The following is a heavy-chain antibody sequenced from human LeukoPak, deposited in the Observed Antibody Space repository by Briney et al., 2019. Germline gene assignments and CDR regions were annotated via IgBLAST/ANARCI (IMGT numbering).Heavy chain of an antibody. CDR3: AREYYDSSGYYLAYFDY. CDR1: GFSLSSYA. D-gene: IGHD3-22*01. J-gene: IGHJ4*02. V-gene: IGHV3-23*01. Sequence: GGSLRLSCTVSGFSLSSYALSWVRRAPGKGLEWVSATSSSDAGKYYADSVKGRFAISRDNSKNTLYLQMNSLRAEDTAVYYCAREYYDSSGYYLAYFDYWGQGTLVTVSS. CDR2: TSSSDAGK.